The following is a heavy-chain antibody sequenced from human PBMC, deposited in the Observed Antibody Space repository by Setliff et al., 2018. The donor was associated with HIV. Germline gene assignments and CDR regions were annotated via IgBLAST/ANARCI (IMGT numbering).Heavy chain of an antibody. V-gene: IGHV4-39*07. CDR3: ARAKYYYDTSAYYGSRDWYFDL. Sequence: SETLSLTCTVSGGSISSSSYYWDWIRQPPGKGLEWIATIYYSGDSHYNPSLKSRVTISVDTSKNQFSLKLNSVTAADTAVYYCARAKYYYDTSAYYGSRDWYFDLWGRGTLVTVS. CDR2: IYYSGDS. CDR1: GGSISSSSYY. J-gene: IGHJ2*01. D-gene: IGHD3-22*01.